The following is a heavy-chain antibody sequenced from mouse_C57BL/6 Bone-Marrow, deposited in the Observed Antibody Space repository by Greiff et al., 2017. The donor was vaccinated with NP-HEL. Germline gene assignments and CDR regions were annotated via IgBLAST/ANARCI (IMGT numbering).Heavy chain of an antibody. Sequence: QVQLQQPGAELVKPGASVKLSCKASGYTFTSYWMQWVKQRPGQGLEWIGEIDPSDSYTNYNQKFKGKATLTVDTSSSTAYMQLSSLTSEDSAVYYCASLRQLRLYYFDYWGQGTTLTVSS. CDR2: IDPSDSYT. V-gene: IGHV1-50*01. J-gene: IGHJ2*01. CDR3: ASLRQLRLYYFDY. CDR1: GYTFTSYW. D-gene: IGHD3-2*02.